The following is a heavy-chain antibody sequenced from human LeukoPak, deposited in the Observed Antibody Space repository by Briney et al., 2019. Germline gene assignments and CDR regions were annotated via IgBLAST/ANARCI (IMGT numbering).Heavy chain of an antibody. CDR1: GFTFSDYY. Sequence: GGSLRLSCAASGFTFSDYYMSWFRQAPGKGLQWVSYISSDSSFTTYAESVKGRFTISRDNAKNSLYLQMNSLRAEATAVYYCARLVTTAEAGTVDCWGQGALVTVSS. CDR3: ARLVTTAEAGTVDC. J-gene: IGHJ4*02. CDR2: ISSDSSFT. D-gene: IGHD6-13*01. V-gene: IGHV3-11*03.